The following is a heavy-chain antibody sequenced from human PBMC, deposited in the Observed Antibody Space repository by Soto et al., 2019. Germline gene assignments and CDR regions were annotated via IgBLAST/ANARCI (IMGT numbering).Heavy chain of an antibody. V-gene: IGHV3-30*18. Sequence: GGSLRLSCAASGFTFSSYGMHWVRQAPGKGLEWVAVISYDGSNKYYADSVKGRFTISRDNSKNTLYLQMNSLRAEDTAVYYCAKDLSTPDYIWGSYRPQLDYWGQGTLVTVSS. J-gene: IGHJ4*02. CDR2: ISYDGSNK. D-gene: IGHD3-16*02. CDR3: AKDLSTPDYIWGSYRPQLDY. CDR1: GFTFSSYG.